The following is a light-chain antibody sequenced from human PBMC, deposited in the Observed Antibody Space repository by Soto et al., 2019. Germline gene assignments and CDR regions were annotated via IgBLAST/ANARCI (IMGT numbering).Light chain of an antibody. Sequence: EIVLTQSPGTLSLSPGERAALSCRASQSVSSSYLAWYQQKPGQAPRLLIYSASSRATGIPDRFSGSGSGTDFTLTISGLEPEDFAVYYCQQYGSSHLTFGPGTKVDIK. CDR2: SAS. CDR3: QQYGSSHLT. V-gene: IGKV3-20*01. CDR1: QSVSSSY. J-gene: IGKJ3*01.